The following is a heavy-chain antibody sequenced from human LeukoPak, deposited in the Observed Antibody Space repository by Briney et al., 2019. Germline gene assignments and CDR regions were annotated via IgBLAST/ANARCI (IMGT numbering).Heavy chain of an antibody. CDR1: GGSISSSSYY. Sequence: PSETLSLTCTVSGGSISSSSYYWGWIRQPPGKGLEWIGSIYYSGSTYYNPSLKSRVTISVDTSKNQFSLKLSSVTAADTAVYYCAREKTGYPDYWGQGTLVTVSS. J-gene: IGHJ4*02. D-gene: IGHD3-9*01. CDR2: IYYSGST. V-gene: IGHV4-39*07. CDR3: AREKTGYPDY.